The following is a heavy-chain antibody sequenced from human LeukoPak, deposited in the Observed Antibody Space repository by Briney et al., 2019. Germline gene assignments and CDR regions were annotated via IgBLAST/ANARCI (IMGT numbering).Heavy chain of an antibody. CDR1: GFTFTSYT. D-gene: IGHD3-22*01. J-gene: IGHJ4*02. V-gene: IGHV3-21*01. CDR2: ISSSSTYI. CDR3: ARAAGGYYPLDY. Sequence: PGGSLRLSCAASGFTFTSYTVNWVRQAPGKGLEWVSSISSSSTYIYYADSVKGRFTISRDNAKTSVYLQMNSLRAEDTAVYYCARAAGGYYPLDYWGQGTLVTVSS.